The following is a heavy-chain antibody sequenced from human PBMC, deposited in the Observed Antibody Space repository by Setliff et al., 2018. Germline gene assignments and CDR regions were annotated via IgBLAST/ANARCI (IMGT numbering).Heavy chain of an antibody. Sequence: PSETLSLTCAVSGFSISSGYYWGWIRQPPGKGLEWIVNIHHSGKAYYNPSLKSRVTMSVDTSKNHVSLKLSSVPAADTAVYYCARAHTWSLPNDNSGYPGWFDPWGQGTLVTVSS. V-gene: IGHV4-38-2*01. CDR3: ARAHTWSLPNDNSGYPGWFDP. CDR1: GFSISSGYY. D-gene: IGHD3-22*01. CDR2: IHHSGKA. J-gene: IGHJ5*02.